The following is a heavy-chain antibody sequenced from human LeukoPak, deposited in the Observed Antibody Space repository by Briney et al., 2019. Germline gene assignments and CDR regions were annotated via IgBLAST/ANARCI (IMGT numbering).Heavy chain of an antibody. CDR1: GSTISTYW. CDR3: AKDAQRGFDYSNSLQN. CDR2: IWSDGSDK. D-gene: IGHD4-11*01. Sequence: GGSLRLSCAASGSTISTYWMSWVRQTPGAGLEWVAVIWSDGSDKYYAKSVKGRFTISRDNSKNSLFLQMNSLRAEDTAVYYCAKDAQRGFDYSNSLQNWGQGILVTVSS. V-gene: IGHV3-33*06. J-gene: IGHJ1*01.